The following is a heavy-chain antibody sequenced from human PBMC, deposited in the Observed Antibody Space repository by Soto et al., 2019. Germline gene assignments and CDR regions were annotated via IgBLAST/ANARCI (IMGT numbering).Heavy chain of an antibody. V-gene: IGHV4-59*01. Sequence: SETLSLTCTVSGGSISSYYWSWIRQPPGKGLEWIGCIYYSGSTNYNPSLKSRVTISVDTSKSQFSLKLSSVTAADTAVYYCARVLALYDILTGYYSRPYYGMDVWGQGTTVTVSS. J-gene: IGHJ6*02. D-gene: IGHD3-9*01. CDR1: GGSISSYY. CDR3: ARVLALYDILTGYYSRPYYGMDV. CDR2: IYYSGST.